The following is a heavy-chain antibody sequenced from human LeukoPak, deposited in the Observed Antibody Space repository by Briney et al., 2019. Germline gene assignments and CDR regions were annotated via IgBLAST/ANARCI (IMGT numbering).Heavy chain of an antibody. V-gene: IGHV4-39*07. J-gene: IGHJ4*02. Sequence: SETLSLTCTVSGGSISSSTYYWGWIRQPPGKGLEWIGTISYSGTTYYNPSLKSRVTISVDTSKNQFSLKLSSVTAADTAVYYCARATWELRFVYAYWGQGTLVTVSS. CDR3: ARATWELRFVYAY. CDR2: ISYSGTT. CDR1: GGSISSSTYY. D-gene: IGHD1-7*01.